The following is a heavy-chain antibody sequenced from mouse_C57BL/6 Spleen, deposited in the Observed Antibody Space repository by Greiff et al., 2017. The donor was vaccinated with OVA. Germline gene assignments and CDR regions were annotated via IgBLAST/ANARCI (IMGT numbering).Heavy chain of an antibody. Sequence: QVQLKQSGAELVRPGASVTLSCKASGYTFTDYEMHWVKQTPVHGLEWIGAIDPETGGTAYNQKFKGKAILTADKSSSTAYMELRSLTSEDSAVYYCTRSPLYYGKGYYAMDYWGQGTSVTVSS. CDR1: GYTFTDYE. J-gene: IGHJ4*01. D-gene: IGHD2-1*01. CDR2: IDPETGGT. V-gene: IGHV1-15*01. CDR3: TRSPLYYGKGYYAMDY.